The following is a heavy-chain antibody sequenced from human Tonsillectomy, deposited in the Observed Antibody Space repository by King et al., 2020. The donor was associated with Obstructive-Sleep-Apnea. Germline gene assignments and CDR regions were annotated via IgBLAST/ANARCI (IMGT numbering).Heavy chain of an antibody. CDR2: ISYDGSNK. V-gene: IGHV3-30*18. CDR3: AKGLDFFDWLSLDV. CDR1: GFTFNNYG. D-gene: IGHD3-9*01. Sequence: QVQLVESGGGVVQPGRSLRLSCAASGFTFNNYGMHWVRQAPGKGLEWVAVISYDGSNKYYADSVKGRFTISRDNSKNTLYLQMNSLRAEDTAVYYCAKGLDFFDWLSLDVWGQGTTVTVSS. J-gene: IGHJ6*02.